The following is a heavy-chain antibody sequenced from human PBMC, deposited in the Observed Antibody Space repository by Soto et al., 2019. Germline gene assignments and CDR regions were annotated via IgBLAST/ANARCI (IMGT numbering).Heavy chain of an antibody. CDR3: AKSRPPGIYYYYGMDV. J-gene: IGHJ6*02. Sequence: QVQLVESGGGVVQPGRSLRLSCAASGFTFSSYGMHWVRQAPGKGLEWVAVISYDGSNKYYADSVKGRFTISRDNSKNTLYLQMNSLRAEDTAVYYCAKSRPPGIYYYYGMDVWGQGTMVTVSS. CDR1: GFTFSSYG. V-gene: IGHV3-30*18. CDR2: ISYDGSNK. D-gene: IGHD3-10*01.